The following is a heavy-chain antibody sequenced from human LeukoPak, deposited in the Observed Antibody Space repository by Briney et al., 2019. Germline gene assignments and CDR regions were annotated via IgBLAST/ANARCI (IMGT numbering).Heavy chain of an antibody. CDR2: IIPIFDTA. V-gene: IGHV1-69*13. CDR3: ARISLGAIWGYYYGMDV. J-gene: IGHJ6*02. Sequence: SVKVSCKASGGAFSSYSISWVRQAPGQGLEWMGGIIPIFDTADYAQKFQGRVTITADESTSTAYMELSSLRSEDTAVFYCARISLGAIWGYYYGMDVWGQGTTVTVSS. CDR1: GGAFSSYS. D-gene: IGHD1-26*01.